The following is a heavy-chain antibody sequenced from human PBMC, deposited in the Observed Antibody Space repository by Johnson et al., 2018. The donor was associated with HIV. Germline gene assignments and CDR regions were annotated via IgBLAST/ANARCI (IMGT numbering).Heavy chain of an antibody. D-gene: IGHD1-26*01. V-gene: IGHV3-30*18. CDR1: GFTLSTYG. J-gene: IGHJ3*02. CDR3: AKDRYIKGASTGFDI. CDR2: ISYDGSNK. Sequence: HVQLLESGGGVVQPARSLRLSCAASGFTLSTYGMHWVRQAPGKGLEWVAVISYDGSNKYYADSVKGRFTTSRDNSKNTLYLQMNILRSEDTAVYYCAKDRYIKGASTGFDIWGQGTMVTVAS.